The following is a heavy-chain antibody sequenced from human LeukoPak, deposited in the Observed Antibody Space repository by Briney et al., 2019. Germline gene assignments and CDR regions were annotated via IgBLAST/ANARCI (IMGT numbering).Heavy chain of an antibody. D-gene: IGHD3-16*01. Sequence: PGGSLRLSCAASGFTFSSYVMHWVRQAPGKGLEWVAVISYDGSNKYYADSVKGRFTISRDNSKNTLYLQMNSLRAEDTAVYYCAKDRGSPPDYWGQGTLVTVSS. CDR2: ISYDGSNK. CDR1: GFTFSSYV. J-gene: IGHJ4*02. CDR3: AKDRGSPPDY. V-gene: IGHV3-30*04.